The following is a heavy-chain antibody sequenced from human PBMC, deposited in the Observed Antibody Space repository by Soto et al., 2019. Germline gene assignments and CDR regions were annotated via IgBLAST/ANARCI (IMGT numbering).Heavy chain of an antibody. CDR1: GGTFSSYA. CDR2: IIPIFGTA. D-gene: IGHD1-26*01. Sequence: QVQLVQSGAEVKKPGSSVKVSCKASGGTFSSYAISWVRQAPGQGLEWMGGIIPIFGTANYAQKFQGRVTITADESTSTAYMELSSLRAEDTAVYYCARGRWPIVGAPYYFDYWGQGTLVTVSS. J-gene: IGHJ4*02. V-gene: IGHV1-69*01. CDR3: ARGRWPIVGAPYYFDY.